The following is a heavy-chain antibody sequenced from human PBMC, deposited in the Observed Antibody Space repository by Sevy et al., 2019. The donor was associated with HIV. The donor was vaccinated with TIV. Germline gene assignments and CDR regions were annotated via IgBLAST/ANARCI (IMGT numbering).Heavy chain of an antibody. CDR2: INPNSGGT. CDR1: GYTFTGYY. J-gene: IGHJ5*02. V-gene: IGHV1-2*06. Sequence: ASVKVSCKASGYTFTGYYMHWVRQAPGQGLEWMGRINPNSGGTNYAQKFQGRVTMTRDTSISTAYMELSRLRSDDPAVYYCARESFYCSGGSCYEGWFDPWGQGTLVTVSS. D-gene: IGHD2-15*01. CDR3: ARESFYCSGGSCYEGWFDP.